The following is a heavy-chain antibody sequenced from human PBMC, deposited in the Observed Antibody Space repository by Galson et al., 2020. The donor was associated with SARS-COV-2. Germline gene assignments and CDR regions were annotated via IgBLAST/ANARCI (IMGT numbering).Heavy chain of an antibody. V-gene: IGHV3-48*04. CDR2: ICSSSSTI. CDR3: ARDLTPYYDFWSGYWEEGLFDY. D-gene: IGHD3-3*01. CDR1: GFTFSSYS. Sequence: GESLKISCAASGFTFSSYSMNWVRQAPGKGLEWVSYICSSSSTIYYADSVNGRFTISRDNAKNSLYLQMNSLRAEDTAVYYCARDLTPYYDFWSGYWEEGLFDYWGQGTLVTVSS. J-gene: IGHJ4*02.